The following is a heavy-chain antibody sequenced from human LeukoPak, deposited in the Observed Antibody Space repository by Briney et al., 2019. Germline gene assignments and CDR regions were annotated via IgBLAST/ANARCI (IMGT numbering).Heavy chain of an antibody. Sequence: PSETLSLTCVVYGGSFNDYYWSWIREPPGEGLEWMVEIVHSGNTYYNPSLKSRVTISVDKSKNQFSLKLNSVTAADTAVYYCARGPGYTSSWYRDWGQGTLVTVSS. J-gene: IGHJ4*02. CDR2: IVHSGNT. D-gene: IGHD6-13*01. CDR3: ARGPGYTSSWYRD. CDR1: GGSFNDYY. V-gene: IGHV4-34*12.